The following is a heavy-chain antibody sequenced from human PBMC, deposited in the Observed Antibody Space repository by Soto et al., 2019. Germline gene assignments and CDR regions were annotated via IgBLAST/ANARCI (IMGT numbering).Heavy chain of an antibody. CDR3: ASRYDFWSGYYSSGFDP. J-gene: IGHJ5*02. CDR1: GFTFSSYS. Sequence: GGSLRLSCAASGFTFSSYSMNWVRQAPGKGLEWVSSISSGSSYIYYADSVKGRFTISRDNAKNSLYLQMNSLRAEDTAVYYCASRYDFWSGYYSSGFDPWGQGTLVTVSS. D-gene: IGHD3-3*01. CDR2: ISSGSSYI. V-gene: IGHV3-21*01.